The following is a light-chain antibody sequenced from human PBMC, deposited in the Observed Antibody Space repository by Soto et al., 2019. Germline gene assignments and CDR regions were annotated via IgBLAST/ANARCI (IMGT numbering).Light chain of an antibody. CDR1: QYISNY. Sequence: DIQMTQSPSSLSASVGERITITCRASQYISNYLNWYQHKPGKAPKLLIYAASRLQNGVPSRFSGSESGTDFTLTISSLQPEDFATYYCQETYSNPALTFGGGTKVDIK. V-gene: IGKV1-39*01. J-gene: IGKJ4*01. CDR2: AAS. CDR3: QETYSNPALT.